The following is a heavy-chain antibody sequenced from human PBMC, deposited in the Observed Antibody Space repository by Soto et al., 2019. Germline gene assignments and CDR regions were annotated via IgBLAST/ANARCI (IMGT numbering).Heavy chain of an antibody. CDR3: ARPANTVADHFDL. Sequence: GESRKISCQVSVYTFTIYWIGCVRQMPGKGLEWMGIIYPSDSDTRYSPSFQGQVTISADQSINTAYLQWDSLKASDTAIYYCARPANTVADHFDLWGQGTPVTVSS. V-gene: IGHV5-51*01. CDR1: VYTFTIYW. D-gene: IGHD4-17*01. J-gene: IGHJ4*02. CDR2: IYPSDSDT.